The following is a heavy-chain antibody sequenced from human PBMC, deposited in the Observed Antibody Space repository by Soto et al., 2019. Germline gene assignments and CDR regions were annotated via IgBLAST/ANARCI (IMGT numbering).Heavy chain of an antibody. V-gene: IGHV4-4*07. CDR1: GGSISSNY. CDR2: INTGGTT. D-gene: IGHD1-26*01. CDR3: ARDVRWDRGLDV. Sequence: ETLSLTCTVSGGSISSNYWSWIRQPAGKGLEWIGRINTGGTTNYNPSLKRRVSMSVDTSKNQFSLKVNSMTAADTAVYYCARDVRWDRGLDVWGQGTTVTVSS. J-gene: IGHJ6*02.